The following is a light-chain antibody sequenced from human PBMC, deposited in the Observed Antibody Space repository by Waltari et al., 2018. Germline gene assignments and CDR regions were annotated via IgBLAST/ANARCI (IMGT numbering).Light chain of an antibody. CDR3: QQTYTSLPT. J-gene: IGKJ1*01. CDR2: AAS. Sequence: DIQMTQSPSSRSASVGDRVTITCRASQRISRYLNWYKHKAGEAPKVLIFAASSMHSGVPSRISGSGSGTDFSLTVSSLQPEDFATYYCQQTYTSLPTFGQGTKVEI. V-gene: IGKV1-39*01. CDR1: QRISRY.